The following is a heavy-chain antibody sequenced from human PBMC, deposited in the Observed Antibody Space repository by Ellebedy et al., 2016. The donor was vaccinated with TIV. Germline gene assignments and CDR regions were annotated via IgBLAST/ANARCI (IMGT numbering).Heavy chain of an antibody. J-gene: IGHJ6*03. Sequence: GESLKISXAASGFTFSSYSMNCVRKAPGKGLEWVSYISSSSSTIYYADSVKGRFTISRDNAKNSLYLQMNSLRAEDTAVYYCARGEEDIVVVPAAPISYMDVWGKGTTVTVSS. V-gene: IGHV3-48*01. D-gene: IGHD2-2*01. CDR1: GFTFSSYS. CDR2: ISSSSSTI. CDR3: ARGEEDIVVVPAAPISYMDV.